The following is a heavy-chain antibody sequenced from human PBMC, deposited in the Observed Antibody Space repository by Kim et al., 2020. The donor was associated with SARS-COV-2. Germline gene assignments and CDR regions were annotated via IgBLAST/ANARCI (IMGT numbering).Heavy chain of an antibody. Sequence: GGSLRLSCAASGFTFSSYSMNWVRQAPGKGLEWVSSISSSSSYIYYADSVKGRFTISRDNAKNSLYLQMNSLRAEDTAVYYCARALVVPAAIQIYYYYYMDVWGKGTTVTVSS. J-gene: IGHJ6*03. V-gene: IGHV3-21*01. CDR2: ISSSSSYI. D-gene: IGHD2-2*01. CDR1: GFTFSSYS. CDR3: ARALVVPAAIQIYYYYYMDV.